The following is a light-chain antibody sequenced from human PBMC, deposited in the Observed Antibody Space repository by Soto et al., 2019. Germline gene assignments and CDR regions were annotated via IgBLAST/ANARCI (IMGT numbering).Light chain of an antibody. Sequence: QSVLTQPPSVSGSPGQSVAISCTGTSSDIGAYNRVSWYQQPPGTAPKLMIYDVNNRPSGVPDRFSGSKSGNTASLTISGRQADDEADYYCSSFTSSNTYVFGTGTKLTVL. CDR3: SSFTSSNTYV. CDR1: SSDIGAYNR. V-gene: IGLV2-18*02. J-gene: IGLJ1*01. CDR2: DVN.